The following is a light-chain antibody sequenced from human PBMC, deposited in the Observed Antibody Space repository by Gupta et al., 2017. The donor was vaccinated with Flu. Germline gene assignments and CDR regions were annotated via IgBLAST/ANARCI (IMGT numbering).Light chain of an antibody. V-gene: IGKV1-16*01. CDR1: QVINTF. CDR3: QQYKSYPVT. Sequence: GDRVSITWRASQVINTFLAWFQQRPGKAPKSLIYGASTLQIDVPSRFSASGFGTEFILTINGLQPEDFATYYCQQYKSYPVTFGQGTRLEIK. J-gene: IGKJ5*01. CDR2: GAS.